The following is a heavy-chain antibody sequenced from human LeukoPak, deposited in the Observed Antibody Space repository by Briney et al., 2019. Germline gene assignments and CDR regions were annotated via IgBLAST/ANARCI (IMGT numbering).Heavy chain of an antibody. CDR2: ISGSGGST. J-gene: IGHJ4*02. V-gene: IGHV3-23*01. D-gene: IGHD4-17*01. Sequence: GGSLRLSCAASGFTFSSYAMSWVRQAPGKGLEWVSSISGSGGSTYYADSVKGRFTISRDNSKNTLYLQMSSLRSEDTAVYYCARGVTLGQTVTIGYWGQGTLVTVSS. CDR1: GFTFSSYA. CDR3: ARGVTLGQTVTIGY.